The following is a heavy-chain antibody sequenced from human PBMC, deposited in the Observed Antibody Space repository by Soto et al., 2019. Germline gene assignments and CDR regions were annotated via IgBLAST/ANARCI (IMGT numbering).Heavy chain of an antibody. CDR1: GFTFSNYW. J-gene: IGHJ4*02. Sequence: EVQLVESGGGLFQPEGSLRLSCEASGFTFSNYWMHWVRQAPGKGLVWVSRINNDGSDPIYADSVKGRITISRDNAKNTVYLQMHSLRVEDTAVYYCASGNPHYSSLAYWGQGSLVTVSS. CDR3: ASGNPHYSSLAY. V-gene: IGHV3-74*01. D-gene: IGHD2-21*01. CDR2: INNDGSDP.